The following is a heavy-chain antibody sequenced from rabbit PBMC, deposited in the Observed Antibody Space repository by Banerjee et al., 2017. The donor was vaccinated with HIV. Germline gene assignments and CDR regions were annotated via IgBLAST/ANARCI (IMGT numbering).Heavy chain of an antibody. CDR2: INTSSGNT. CDR3: ARGDAGSSWGLDL. Sequence: QEQLEESGGDLVKPGRSLTLTCTASGFSFSDKYVMCWVRQAPGKGLEWIGCINTSSGNTVYATWAKGRFTISKASWTTVTLQMNSLTAADTATYFCARGDAGSSWGLDLWGPGTLVTVS. D-gene: IGHD4-2*01. CDR1: GFSFSDKYV. V-gene: IGHV1S45*01. J-gene: IGHJ6*01.